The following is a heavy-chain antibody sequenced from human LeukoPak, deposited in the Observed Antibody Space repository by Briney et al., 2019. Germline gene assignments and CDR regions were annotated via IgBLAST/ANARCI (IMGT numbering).Heavy chain of an antibody. CDR1: GGSISSGGYY. CDR2: IYYNGST. V-gene: IGHV4-61*08. Sequence: PSETLSLTCTVSGGSISSGGYYWSWIRQHPGKGLEWIGYIYYNGSTNYNPSLKSRVTISVDTSKNQFSLKLSSVTAADTAVYYCARSSGSWSTFDYWGQGTLVTVSS. CDR3: ARSSGSWSTFDY. D-gene: IGHD6-13*01. J-gene: IGHJ4*02.